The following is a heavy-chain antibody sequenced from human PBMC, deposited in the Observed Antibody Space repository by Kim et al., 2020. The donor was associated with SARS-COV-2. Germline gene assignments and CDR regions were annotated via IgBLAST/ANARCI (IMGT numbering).Heavy chain of an antibody. J-gene: IGHJ6*02. Sequence: TTHADSMKVQFTISRDNAKNTLYLQMHSLTAEDTAVYYCENFKREVRSDDVWGQGTTVTVSS. V-gene: IGHV3-74*03. CDR2: T. CDR3: ENFKREVRSDDV. D-gene: IGHD3-3*01.